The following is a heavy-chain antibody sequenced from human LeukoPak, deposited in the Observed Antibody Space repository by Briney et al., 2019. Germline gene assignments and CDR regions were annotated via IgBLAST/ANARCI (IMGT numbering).Heavy chain of an antibody. J-gene: IGHJ6*02. V-gene: IGHV4-59*01. CDR1: GGSISSYY. Sequence: SETLSLTCTVSGGSISSYYWSWIRQPPGKGLEWIGYIYYSGTTNYNPSLKSRVTISVDTSKNQFSLKLSSVTAADTAVYYCARDGYYGMDVWGQGTTVTVSS. CDR2: IYYSGTT. CDR3: ARDGYYGMDV.